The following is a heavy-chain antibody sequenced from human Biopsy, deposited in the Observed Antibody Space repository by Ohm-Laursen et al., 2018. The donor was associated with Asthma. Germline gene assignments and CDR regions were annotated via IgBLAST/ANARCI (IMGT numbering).Heavy chain of an antibody. V-gene: IGHV3-53*01. CDR3: ARTFHFWSPYHAEHYQL. Sequence: SLRLSCAAPGFTVSTNGMSWVHQPPGKGLEWVSVIYSGGGTYYADSVQGRVTISRDNSKNTLSLQMNSLRAEDTAVYYCARTFHFWSPYHAEHYQLWGQGTLVTVSS. J-gene: IGHJ1*01. D-gene: IGHD3-3*02. CDR2: IYSGGGT. CDR1: GFTVSTNG.